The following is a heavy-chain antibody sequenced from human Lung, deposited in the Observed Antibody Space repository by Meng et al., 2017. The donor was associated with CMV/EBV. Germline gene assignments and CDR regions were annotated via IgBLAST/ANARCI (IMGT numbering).Heavy chain of an antibody. Sequence: GGSLRLSCAVSGLSVMTNYMSWVRQAPGKGLEWVSVIYSGGTTIYADSVKGRFTFSRDSSKNTLYLQMNHLRPEDTAVYYCLGGRVAAAVPFDYWGQGTRVTCAS. CDR2: IYSGGTT. J-gene: IGHJ4*02. CDR1: GLSVMTNY. D-gene: IGHD6-19*01. V-gene: IGHV3-66*02. CDR3: LGGRVAAAVPFDY.